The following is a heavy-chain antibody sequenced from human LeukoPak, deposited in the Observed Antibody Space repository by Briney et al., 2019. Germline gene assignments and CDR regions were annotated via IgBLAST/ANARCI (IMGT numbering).Heavy chain of an antibody. Sequence: GGFLGLSCAASGFTFSSYAMSWVRQAPGKGLEWVSAISGSGGSTYYADSVKGRFTISRDNSKDTLYLQMNSLRAEDTAVYYCAKAGVVSDYWGQGTLVTVSS. J-gene: IGHJ4*02. V-gene: IGHV3-23*01. CDR2: ISGSGGST. CDR3: AKAGVVSDY. D-gene: IGHD2-2*01. CDR1: GFTFSSYA.